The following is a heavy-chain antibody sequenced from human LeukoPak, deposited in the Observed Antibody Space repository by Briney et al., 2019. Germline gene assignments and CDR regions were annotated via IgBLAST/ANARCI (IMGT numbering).Heavy chain of an antibody. D-gene: IGHD6-13*01. Sequence: PSETLSLTCAVYGGSFSGYYWSWIRQPPGKGLEWIGEINHSGSTNYNPSLKSRVTISVDTSKNQFSLKLSSVTAADTAVYYCARGRGRAAAASFDYWGKGTLVTVSS. CDR3: ARGRGRAAAASFDY. J-gene: IGHJ4*02. CDR2: INHSGST. CDR1: GGSFSGYY. V-gene: IGHV4-34*01.